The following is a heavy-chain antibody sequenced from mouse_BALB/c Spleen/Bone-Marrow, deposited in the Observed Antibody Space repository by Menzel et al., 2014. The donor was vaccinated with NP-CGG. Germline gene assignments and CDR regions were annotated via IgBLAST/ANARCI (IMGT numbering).Heavy chain of an antibody. V-gene: IGHV5-6*02. D-gene: IGHD2-10*02. CDR1: GFTFSSYG. CDR3: ARRGYGNSYWYFDV. J-gene: IGHJ1*01. Sequence: DAQLQESGGDLVKPGGSLKLSCAASGFTFSSYGMSWVRPTPDKRLEWVATISSGGSYTYYPDSVKGRFTISRDNAKNTLYLQMSSLKSEDTAMYYCARRGYGNSYWYFDVWGAGTTVTVSS. CDR2: ISSGGSYT.